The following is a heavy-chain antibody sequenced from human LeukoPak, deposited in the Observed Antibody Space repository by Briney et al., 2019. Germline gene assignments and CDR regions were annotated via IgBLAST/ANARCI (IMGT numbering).Heavy chain of an antibody. CDR3: ARAPTSEQQLHFDY. V-gene: IGHV3-21*01. Sequence: GGSLRLSCAASGFTFSSYSMNWVRQAPGKGLEWVSSISSSSSYIYYADSVKGRFTISRDNAKNTLYLQMNSLRAEDTAVYYCARAPTSEQQLHFDYWGQGTLVTVSS. D-gene: IGHD6-13*01. J-gene: IGHJ4*02. CDR1: GFTFSSYS. CDR2: ISSSSSYI.